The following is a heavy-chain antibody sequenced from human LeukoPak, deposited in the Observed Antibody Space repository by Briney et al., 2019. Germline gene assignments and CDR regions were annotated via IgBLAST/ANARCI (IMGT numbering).Heavy chain of an antibody. CDR1: GFTFDDYA. Sequence: PGGSLRLSCAASGFTFDDYAMHWVRQAPGKGLEWVSGISWNSGSIGYADSVKGRFTISRDNAKNSLYLQMNSLRAEDTALYYCAKIPSSGGDWWYFDLWGRGTLVTVSS. D-gene: IGHD2-21*02. J-gene: IGHJ2*01. V-gene: IGHV3-9*01. CDR2: ISWNSGSI. CDR3: AKIPSSGGDWWYFDL.